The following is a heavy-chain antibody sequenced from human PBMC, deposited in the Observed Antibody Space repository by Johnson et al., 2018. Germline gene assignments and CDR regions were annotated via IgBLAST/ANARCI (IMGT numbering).Heavy chain of an antibody. J-gene: IGHJ6*03. Sequence: QVQLVQSGGGVVQPGRSLRLSCAASGFTFSSYGMHWVRQAPGKGLEWVAVISYDGSNKYYADSVKGRFNISRDNSKNTLYLQINSLRAEDTAVYYCAKDWGPYGSGSYYPFYYYYYYYMDVWGKGTTVTVSS. CDR1: GFTFSSYG. CDR2: ISYDGSNK. V-gene: IGHV3-30*18. CDR3: AKDWGPYGSGSYYPFYYYYYYYMDV. D-gene: IGHD3-10*01.